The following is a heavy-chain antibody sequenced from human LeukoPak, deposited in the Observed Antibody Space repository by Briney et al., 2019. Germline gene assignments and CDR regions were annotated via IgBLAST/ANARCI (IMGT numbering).Heavy chain of an antibody. CDR1: GFTFSGSA. CDR3: TKTRGDDSSGYYLFDY. D-gene: IGHD3-22*01. J-gene: IGHJ4*02. Sequence: GGSLRLSCAASGFTFSGSAMRWVRQASGKGLEWVGRIRSKANSYATAYAASVKGRFTISRDDSKNTAYLQMNSLKTEDTAVYYCTKTRGDDSSGYYLFDYWGQGTLVTVSS. CDR2: IRSKANSYAT. V-gene: IGHV3-73*01.